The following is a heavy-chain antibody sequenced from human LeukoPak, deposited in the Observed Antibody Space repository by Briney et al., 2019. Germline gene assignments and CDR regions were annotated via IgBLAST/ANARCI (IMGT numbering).Heavy chain of an antibody. CDR1: GYTFSGYY. D-gene: IGHD3-10*01. CDR3: ARSRVRGVRPSGNWFDP. Sequence: RRASVKVSCKASGYTFSGYYLHWVRQAPGQGLEWMGWINPNSGGTNSAQKFQGRVTMTRDTSISTAYMELSRLRSDDTAVYYCARSRVRGVRPSGNWFDPWGQGTLVTVSS. J-gene: IGHJ5*02. CDR2: INPNSGGT. V-gene: IGHV1-2*02.